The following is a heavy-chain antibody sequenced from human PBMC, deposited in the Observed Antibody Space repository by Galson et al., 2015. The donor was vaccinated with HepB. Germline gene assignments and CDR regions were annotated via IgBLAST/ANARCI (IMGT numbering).Heavy chain of an antibody. D-gene: IGHD2-21*01. CDR2: VSNDVSSE. CDR3: AKDASAAGIYYYYYYYKDV. CDR1: GFTFSSYG. Sequence: SLRLSCAASGFTFSSYGMYWVRQAPGKGLEWVAVVSNDVSSEYYADSVKGRFTISRDNSRNTLYLQMNSLRAEDTAVYYCAKDASAAGIYYYYYYYKDVWGKGTTVTVSS. V-gene: IGHV3-30*18. J-gene: IGHJ6*03.